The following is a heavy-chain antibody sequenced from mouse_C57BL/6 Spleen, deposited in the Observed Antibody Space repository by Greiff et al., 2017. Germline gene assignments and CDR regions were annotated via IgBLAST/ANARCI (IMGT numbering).Heavy chain of an antibody. V-gene: IGHV1-61*01. D-gene: IGHD2-5*01. CDR2: IYPSDSET. CDR3: ARGPHSNFAD. J-gene: IGHJ3*01. Sequence: VQLKQPGAELVRPGSSVKLSCKASGYTFTSYWMDWVKQRPGQGLEWIGNIYPSDSETHYNQKFKDKATLTVDKSSSTAYRQLSGLTAEDSGVYYGARGPHSNFADWGKGTLVTVSA. CDR1: GYTFTSYW.